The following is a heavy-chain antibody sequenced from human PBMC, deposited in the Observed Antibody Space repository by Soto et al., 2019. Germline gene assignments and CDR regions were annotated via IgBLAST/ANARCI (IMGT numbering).Heavy chain of an antibody. CDR1: GYTFTTYG. Sequence: ASVKVSCKASGYTFTTYGISWVRQAPGQGLEWMGWISTYSGDIKYAQKSQGRVTMTTDRSTSTAYMELRSLRSDDTAVYYCAREYCRGSICYDPDYWGQGTLVTVSS. V-gene: IGHV1-18*01. CDR3: AREYCRGSICYDPDY. CDR2: ISTYSGDI. D-gene: IGHD2-15*01. J-gene: IGHJ4*02.